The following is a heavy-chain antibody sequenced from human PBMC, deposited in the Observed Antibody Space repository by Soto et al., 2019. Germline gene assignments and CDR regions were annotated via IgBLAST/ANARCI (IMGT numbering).Heavy chain of an antibody. CDR1: GDSISTVDYF. CDR2: IYKSTTT. D-gene: IGHD2-15*01. CDR3: ARGRYCLTGRCFPNWFDS. J-gene: IGHJ5*01. V-gene: IGHV4-30-4*01. Sequence: LSLTCSVSGDSISTVDYFWAWIRQPPGQALEYIGYIYKSTTTYYNPSFESRVAISLDTSKSQFSLTVTSVTAADTAVYFCARGRYCLTGRCFPNWFDSWGQGTLVTVSS.